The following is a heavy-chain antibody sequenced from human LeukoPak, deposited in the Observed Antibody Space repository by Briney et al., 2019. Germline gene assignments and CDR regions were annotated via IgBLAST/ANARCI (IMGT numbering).Heavy chain of an antibody. D-gene: IGHD3-22*01. CDR2: ISGTGTYI. Sequence: GGSLRLSCAASGFDLRSYSMHWVRQAPGKGLEWVASISGTGTYIYYADSVKGRFTISRDNAKNSLYLQMNSLRAEDTAVYYCARGAGYYDSSGYYLYYFDYWGQGTLVTVSS. CDR1: GFDLRSYS. V-gene: IGHV3-21*01. J-gene: IGHJ4*02. CDR3: ARGAGYYDSSGYYLYYFDY.